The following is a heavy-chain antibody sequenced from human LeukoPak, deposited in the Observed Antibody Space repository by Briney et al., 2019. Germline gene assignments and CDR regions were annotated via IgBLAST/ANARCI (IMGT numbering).Heavy chain of an antibody. Sequence: PSETLSLTCTVSGGSISSYYWSWIRQPPGKGLEWIGYIYYSGSTNYNPSLKSRVTISVDTSKNQFSLKLSSVTAADTAVYYCARHDYSNHVGKYYYYYYGMDVWGQGTTVTVSS. CDR1: GGSISSYY. CDR2: IYYSGST. J-gene: IGHJ6*02. D-gene: IGHD4-11*01. V-gene: IGHV4-59*08. CDR3: ARHDYSNHVGKYYYYYYGMDV.